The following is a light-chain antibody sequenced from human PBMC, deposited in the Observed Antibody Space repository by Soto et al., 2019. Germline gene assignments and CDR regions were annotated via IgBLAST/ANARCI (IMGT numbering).Light chain of an antibody. CDR1: KNDIGVYDF. Sequence: QSALTQPPSASGSPGQSVTISCTGTKNDIGVYDFVSWYQHHPGKAPRLIIYEVVQRPSGVPDRFSGSKSGNTASLTVSGVQAADDGDYFCKSYAGSNTYVFGSGTKLTVL. J-gene: IGLJ1*01. V-gene: IGLV2-8*01. CDR3: KSYAGSNTYV. CDR2: EVV.